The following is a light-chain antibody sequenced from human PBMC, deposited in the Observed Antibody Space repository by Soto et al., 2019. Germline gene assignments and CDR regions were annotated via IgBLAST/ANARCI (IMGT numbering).Light chain of an antibody. J-gene: IGLJ1*01. CDR1: SSDVGGYNY. CDR3: SSYTGSSTSYV. V-gene: IGLV2-14*01. CDR2: EVT. Sequence: QSVLTQPASVSGSPVQSITISCTGTSSDVGGYNYVSWYQLHPGKAPKLILYEVTNRPSGVSDRFSGSKSGNTASLTISGLQAEDEADYYCSSYTGSSTSYVFGSGTKVTVL.